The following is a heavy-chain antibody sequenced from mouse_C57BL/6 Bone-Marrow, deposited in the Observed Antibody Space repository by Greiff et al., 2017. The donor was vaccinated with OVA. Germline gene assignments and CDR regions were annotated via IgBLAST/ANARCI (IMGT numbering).Heavy chain of an antibody. CDR1: GFTFSSYA. CDR2: ISDGGSYT. D-gene: IGHD2-5*01. J-gene: IGHJ3*01. CDR3: ARDQDSNYPFTY. Sequence: DVQLVESGGGLVKPGGSLKLSCAASGFTFSSYAMSWVRQTPEKRLEWVATISDGGSYTYYPDNVKGRFTISRDNAKNNLYLQMSHLKSEDTAMYYCARDQDSNYPFTYWGQGTLVTVSA. V-gene: IGHV5-4*01.